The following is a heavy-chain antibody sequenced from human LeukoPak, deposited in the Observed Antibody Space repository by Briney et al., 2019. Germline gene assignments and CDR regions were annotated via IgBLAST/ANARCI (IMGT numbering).Heavy chain of an antibody. CDR3: AKDLGYDFWSGSD. CDR1: GFTFSSYD. J-gene: IGHJ1*01. V-gene: IGHV3-13*01. Sequence: GGSLRLSCAASGFTFSSYDMRWVRQATGKGLEWVSAIGTAGDTYYPGSVKGRFTISRDNSKNTLYLQMNSLRAEDTALYYCAKDLGYDFWSGSDWGQGTLVTVSS. CDR2: IGTAGDT. D-gene: IGHD3-3*01.